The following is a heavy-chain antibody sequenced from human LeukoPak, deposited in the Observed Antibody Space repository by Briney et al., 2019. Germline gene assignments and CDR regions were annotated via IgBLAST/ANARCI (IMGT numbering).Heavy chain of an antibody. V-gene: IGHV1-2*02. J-gene: IGHJ4*02. CDR3: ARGSSSSAVSNDY. D-gene: IGHD6-6*01. CDR2: INPNSGGT. Sequence: ASVKVSCKASGYIFTSYYIHWVRQAPGQGLEWMGWINPNSGGTNYAQKFQGRVTMTRDTSISTAYMELSRLRSDDTAVYYCARGSSSSAVSNDYWGQGTLVTVSS. CDR1: GYIFTSYY.